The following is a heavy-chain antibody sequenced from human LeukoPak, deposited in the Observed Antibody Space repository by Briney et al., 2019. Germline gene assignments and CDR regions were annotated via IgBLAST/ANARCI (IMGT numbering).Heavy chain of an antibody. D-gene: IGHD2-21*02. V-gene: IGHV1-69*04. J-gene: IGHJ3*02. Sequence: ASVKVSCKASGGTFSSYTISWVRQAPGQGLEWMGRIIPILGIANYAQKFQGRVTITAVKSTSTAYMELSSLRSEDTAVYYCARDEVVTATDAFDIWGQGTMVTVSS. CDR3: ARDEVVTATDAFDI. CDR1: GGTFSSYT. CDR2: IIPILGIA.